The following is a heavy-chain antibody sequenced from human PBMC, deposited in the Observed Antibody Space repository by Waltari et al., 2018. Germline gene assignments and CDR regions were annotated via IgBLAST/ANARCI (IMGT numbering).Heavy chain of an antibody. Sequence: QVQLQESGPGLVKPSETLSLTCTVSGGSISSHYWSWIRQPPGKGLEWIGYIYYSGSTNYNPPLKSRVTISVDTSKNQFSLKLSSVTAADTAVYYCARGVGATLLGYWGQGTLVTVSS. CDR2: IYYSGST. J-gene: IGHJ4*02. CDR3: ARGVGATLLGY. CDR1: GGSISSHY. V-gene: IGHV4-59*11. D-gene: IGHD1-26*01.